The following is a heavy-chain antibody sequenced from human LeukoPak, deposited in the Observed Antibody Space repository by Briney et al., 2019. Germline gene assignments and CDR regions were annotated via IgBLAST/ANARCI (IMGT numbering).Heavy chain of an antibody. CDR3: AAPRYYYGSGSYYKYYYYYGMDV. CDR1: GFTFTSSA. J-gene: IGHJ6*02. Sequence: SVKVSCKASGFTFTSSAMQWVRQARGQRLEWIGWIVVGSGNTNYAQKFQERVTITRDMSISTAYMELSSLRSEDTAVYYCAAPRYYYGSGSYYKYYYYYGMDVWGQGTTVTVSS. V-gene: IGHV1-58*02. D-gene: IGHD3-10*01. CDR2: IVVGSGNT.